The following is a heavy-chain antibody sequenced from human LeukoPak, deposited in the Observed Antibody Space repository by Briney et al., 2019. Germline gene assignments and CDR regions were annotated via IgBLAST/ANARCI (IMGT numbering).Heavy chain of an antibody. CDR3: ARVGEGQVVVIRDLYYFDY. Sequence: SETLSLTCTVSGGSISSSSYYWGWIRQPPGKGLEWIGSIYYSGSTYYNPSLKSRVTISVDTSKNQFSLKLSSVTAADTAVYYCARVGEGQVVVIRDLYYFDYWGQGTLVTVSS. J-gene: IGHJ4*02. V-gene: IGHV4-39*07. D-gene: IGHD3-22*01. CDR1: GGSISSSSYY. CDR2: IYYSGST.